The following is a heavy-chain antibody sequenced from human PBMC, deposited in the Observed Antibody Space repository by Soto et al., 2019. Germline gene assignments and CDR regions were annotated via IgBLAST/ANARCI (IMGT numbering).Heavy chain of an antibody. CDR2: ISSSSSYI. V-gene: IGHV3-21*01. Sequence: GGSLRLSCAASGFTFSSYSMNWVRQAPGKGLEWVSSISSSSSYIYYADSVKGRFTISRDNAKNSLYLQMNSLRAEDTAVDYCARDIEMSTTGAFDIWGQGTMVTVSS. CDR1: GFTFSSYS. J-gene: IGHJ3*02. D-gene: IGHD1-1*01. CDR3: ARDIEMSTTGAFDI.